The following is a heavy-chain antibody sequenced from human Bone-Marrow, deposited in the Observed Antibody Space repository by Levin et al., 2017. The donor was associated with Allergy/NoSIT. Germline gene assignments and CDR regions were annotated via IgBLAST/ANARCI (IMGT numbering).Heavy chain of an antibody. CDR3: TTDLGHDYVWGSYRYETLGGRSLDY. J-gene: IGHJ4*02. D-gene: IGHD3-16*02. CDR2: IKSKTDGGTT. CDR1: GFTFSNAW. V-gene: IGHV3-15*01. Sequence: PGGSLRLSCAASGFTFSNAWMSWVRQAPGKGLEWVGRIKSKTDGGTTDYAAPVKGRFTISRDDSKNTLYLQMNSLKTEDTAVYYCTTDLGHDYVWGSYRYETLGGRSLDYWGQGTLVTVSS.